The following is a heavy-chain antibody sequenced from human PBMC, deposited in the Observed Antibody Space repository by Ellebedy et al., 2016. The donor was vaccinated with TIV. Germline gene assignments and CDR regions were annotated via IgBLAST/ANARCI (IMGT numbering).Heavy chain of an antibody. D-gene: IGHD2-2*01. J-gene: IGHJ6*02. CDR1: GGSFSGYY. V-gene: IGHV4-34*01. Sequence: SETLSLXCAVYGGSFSGYYWSWIRQPPGRGLEWIGEINHSGSTNYNPSLKSRVTISVDTSKNQFSLKLSSVTAADTAVYYCARLVVVPAAMWDYYYGMDVWGQGTTVTVSS. CDR2: INHSGST. CDR3: ARLVVVPAAMWDYYYGMDV.